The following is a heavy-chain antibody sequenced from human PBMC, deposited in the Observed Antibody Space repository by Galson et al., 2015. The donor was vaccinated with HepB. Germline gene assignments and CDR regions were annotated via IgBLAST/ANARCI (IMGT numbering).Heavy chain of an antibody. V-gene: IGHV3-23*01. Sequence: SLRLSCAASGFTVSINHMTWVRQAPGKGLEWVSAISGSGGSTYYADSVKGRFTISRDNSKNTLYLQMNSLRAEDTAVYYCAKGSASGSYYVGSDYWGQGTLVTVSS. CDR3: AKGSASGSYYVGSDY. J-gene: IGHJ4*02. D-gene: IGHD1-26*01. CDR2: ISGSGGST. CDR1: GFTVSINH.